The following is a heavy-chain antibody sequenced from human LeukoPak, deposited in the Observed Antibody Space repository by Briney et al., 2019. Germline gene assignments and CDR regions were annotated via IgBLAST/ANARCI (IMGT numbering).Heavy chain of an antibody. J-gene: IGHJ4*02. D-gene: IGHD3-10*01. CDR2: IKGDGSEK. CDR1: GFTFSSSW. CDR3: TIGLELLTN. V-gene: IGHV3-7*01. Sequence: GGSLRLSCAASGFTFSSSWMSWVRQAPGKRPEWVANIKGDGSEKYYVDSVKGRFTISRDNAKTSVYLQMNSLRVEDTAVYYCTIGLELLTNWGQGTLVTVSS.